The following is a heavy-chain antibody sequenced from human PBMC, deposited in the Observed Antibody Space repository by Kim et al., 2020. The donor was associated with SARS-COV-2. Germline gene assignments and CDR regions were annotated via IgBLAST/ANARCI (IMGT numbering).Heavy chain of an antibody. CDR2: IYLRDSDT. J-gene: IGHJ6*02. Sequence: GESLKISCKASGHNSPAFWIGWVRHMPGKGLKWEWLGTIYLRDSDTRYSPSFQGQVTISADRSTSTAYLHWSSLQASDTAIYYCARQYYYDSGTSDCCFYGLEVWGQGTTVIVSS. CDR1: GHNSPAFW. V-gene: IGHV5-51*01. CDR3: ARQYYYDSGTSDCCFYGLEV. D-gene: IGHD3-10*01.